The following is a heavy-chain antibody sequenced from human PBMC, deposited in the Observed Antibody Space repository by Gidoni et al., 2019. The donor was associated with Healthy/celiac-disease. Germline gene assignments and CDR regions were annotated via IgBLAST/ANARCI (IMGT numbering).Heavy chain of an antibody. J-gene: IGHJ6*02. D-gene: IGHD2-15*01. CDR1: GFTFSSSS. CDR2: ISSSRSYI. V-gene: IGHV3-21*01. CDR3: ARRKDCSGGSCYDDYYYYGMDV. Sequence: VQLVESGGGLVKPGGSLRLSCAASGFTFSSSSMNWVRQAPGKGLEWVSSISSSRSYIYYADSVKGRFTISRDNAKNSLYLQMNSLRAEDTAVYYCARRKDCSGGSCYDDYYYYGMDVWGQGTTVTVSS.